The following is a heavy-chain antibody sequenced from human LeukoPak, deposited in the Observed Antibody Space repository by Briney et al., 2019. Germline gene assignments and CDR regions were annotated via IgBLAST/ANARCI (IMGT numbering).Heavy chain of an antibody. J-gene: IGHJ3*02. CDR2: IYYSGST. CDR3: ASSWREWLPAFDI. V-gene: IGHV4-59*01. Sequence: SETLSLTCTVSGGSISSYYWSWIRQPPGKGLEWIGYIYYSGSTNYNPSLKSRVTISVDTSKNQFSLELSSVTAADTAVYYCASSWREWLPAFDIWGQGTMVTVSS. CDR1: GGSISSYY. D-gene: IGHD3-3*01.